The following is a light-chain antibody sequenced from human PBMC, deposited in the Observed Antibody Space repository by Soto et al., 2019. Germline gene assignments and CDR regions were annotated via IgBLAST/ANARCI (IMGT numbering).Light chain of an antibody. CDR3: QQYDNLLIT. Sequence: DIQMTQSPSSLSESVGNRVTITCQASQDISNYLNWYQQKPGKAPKLLIYDASNLETGVPSRFSGSGAGTDFTFTISSLQPEDIATYYCQQYDNLLITFGPGTKVDI. CDR1: QDISNY. J-gene: IGKJ3*01. V-gene: IGKV1-33*01. CDR2: DAS.